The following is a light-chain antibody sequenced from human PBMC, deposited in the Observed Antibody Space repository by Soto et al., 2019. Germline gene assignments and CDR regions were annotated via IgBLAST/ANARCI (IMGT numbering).Light chain of an antibody. CDR2: GAS. Sequence: EIVMTQSPATLSVSPGERATLSCRASQSISNNLAWYQQKPGQAPRLLIYGASTRATGIPASFSGSGSGTVFTLIFSGFEAVGFEVYYCHRYNTCRKAFGRGTRVELK. CDR3: HRYNTCRKA. J-gene: IGKJ1*01. CDR1: QSISNN. V-gene: IGKV3-15*01.